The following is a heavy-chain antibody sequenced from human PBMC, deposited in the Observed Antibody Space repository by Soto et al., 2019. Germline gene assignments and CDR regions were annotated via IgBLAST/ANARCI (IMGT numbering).Heavy chain of an antibody. CDR2: MNPNSGNT. CDR3: VARSAAAIHYYYYYMDV. V-gene: IGHV1-8*01. Sequence: ASVKVSCKASGYTFTSYDINWVRQATGQGLEWMGWMNPNSGNTGYAQKFQGRVTMTRNTSISTAYMELSSLRSEDTAVYYCVARSAAAIHYYYYYMDVWGKGTTVTVSS. CDR1: GYTFTSYD. D-gene: IGHD6-13*01. J-gene: IGHJ6*03.